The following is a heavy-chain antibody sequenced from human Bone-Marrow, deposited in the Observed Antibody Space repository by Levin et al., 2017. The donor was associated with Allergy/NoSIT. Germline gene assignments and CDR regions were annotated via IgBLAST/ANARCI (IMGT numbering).Heavy chain of an antibody. D-gene: IGHD2-15*01. J-gene: IGHJ4*02. Sequence: GESLKISCAASGFTFSNAWMSWVRQAPGKGLEWVGRIKSKTDGGTTDYAAPVKGRFTISRDDSKNKLYLQMNSLKTEDTAVYYCTTGIIVVVGATWSLWGQGTLVTVSS. V-gene: IGHV3-15*01. CDR3: TTGIIVVVGATWSL. CDR2: IKSKTDGGTT. CDR1: GFTFSNAW.